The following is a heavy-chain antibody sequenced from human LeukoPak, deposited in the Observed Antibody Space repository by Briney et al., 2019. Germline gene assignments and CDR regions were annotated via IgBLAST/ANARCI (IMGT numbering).Heavy chain of an antibody. D-gene: IGHD6-19*01. J-gene: IGHJ4*02. CDR1: GFTVSSNY. Sequence: GGSLRLSCAASGFTVSSNYMSWVRQAPGKGLEWVSGFSGSGGSTYYADSVKGRFTISRDNSNNTLYLQMNSLRAEDTAVYYCAKSRSSGWDYFDYWGQGTLVTVSS. V-gene: IGHV3-23*01. CDR2: FSGSGGST. CDR3: AKSRSSGWDYFDY.